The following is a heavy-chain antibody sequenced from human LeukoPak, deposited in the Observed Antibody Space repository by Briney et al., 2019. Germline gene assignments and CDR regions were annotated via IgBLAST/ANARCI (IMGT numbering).Heavy chain of an antibody. CDR2: IKEDGSEK. V-gene: IGHV3-7*01. J-gene: IGHJ2*01. CDR3: ARDLRAGGTWSYGVYFDL. Sequence: PGGSLRLSCAASRFTFSDYYMTWVRQAPGRGLEWVANIKEDGSEKNYVDSVKGRFTISRDNAKNSVYLLLNSLTPEDTAVYYCARDLRAGGTWSYGVYFDLWGRGTLVTVSS. D-gene: IGHD4-17*01. CDR1: RFTFSDYY.